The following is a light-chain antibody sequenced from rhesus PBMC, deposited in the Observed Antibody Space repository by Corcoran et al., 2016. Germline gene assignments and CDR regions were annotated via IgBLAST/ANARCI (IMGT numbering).Light chain of an antibody. CDR1: QDISNW. CDR3: QQHDNSPFT. Sequence: DIQMTQSPSSLSASVGDRVTITCRASQDISNWLAWYQQKPGKAHKLLIYRASNLEIGVPSRFSGSGSGTDFTLTISSLQPEDIATYYCQQHDNSPFTFGPGTKLDIK. CDR2: RAS. J-gene: IGKJ3*01. V-gene: IGKV1-69*01.